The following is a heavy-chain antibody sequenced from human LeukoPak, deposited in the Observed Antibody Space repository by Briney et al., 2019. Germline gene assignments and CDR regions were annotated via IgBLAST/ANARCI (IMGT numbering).Heavy chain of an antibody. D-gene: IGHD5-18*01. CDR2: MYYSGST. CDR1: GDSISSSSYD. J-gene: IGHJ4*02. CDR3: ARSAIQTGYRYAY. V-gene: IGHV4-39*07. Sequence: SETLSLTCTVSGDSISSSSYDWGWIRQPPGKGLEWIGSMYYSGSTYYNPSLKSRVTISLDTSKNQFSLKLGSVTASDTAVYYCARSAIQTGYRYAYWGQGTLVTVSS.